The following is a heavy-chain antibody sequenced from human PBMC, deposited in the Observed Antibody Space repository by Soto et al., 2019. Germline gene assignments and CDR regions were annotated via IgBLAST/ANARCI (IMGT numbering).Heavy chain of an antibody. V-gene: IGHV1-69*13. D-gene: IGHD4-17*01. CDR3: ATGPMTTGTPGLDN. CDR1: GGTFSSYA. J-gene: IGHJ1*01. Sequence: SVTVSCKASGGTFSSYAISWVRQAPGQGLEWMGGIIPIFGTANYAQKFQGRVTITADESTSTAYMELSSLRSEDTAVYYCATGPMTTGTPGLDNWAQGTRVPVS. CDR2: IIPIFGTA.